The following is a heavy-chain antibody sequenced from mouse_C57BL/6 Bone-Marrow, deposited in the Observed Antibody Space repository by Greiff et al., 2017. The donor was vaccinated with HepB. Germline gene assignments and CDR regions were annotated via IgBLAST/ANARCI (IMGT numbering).Heavy chain of an antibody. Sequence: EVQRVESGEGLVKPGGSLKLSCAASGFTFSSYAMSWVRQTPEKRLEWVAYISSGGDYIYYADTVKGRFTISRDNARNTLYLQMSSLKSEDTAMYYCTRDGTVVAEDAMDYWGQGTSVTVSS. CDR1: GFTFSSYA. CDR2: ISSGGDYI. V-gene: IGHV5-9-1*02. CDR3: TRDGTVVAEDAMDY. J-gene: IGHJ4*01. D-gene: IGHD1-1*01.